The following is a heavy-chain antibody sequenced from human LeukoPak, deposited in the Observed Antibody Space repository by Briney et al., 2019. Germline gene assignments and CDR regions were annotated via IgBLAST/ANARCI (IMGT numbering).Heavy chain of an antibody. CDR2: VYTSGYT. Sequence: SETLSLTCSVSGGSMNTYYWTWIWQPAGKGLEWIGRVYTSGYTKYNPSLQSRVTMSVDTSKKQLSLMLTSLTAADTAVYFCARETLVGTTNYFDYWGQGALVTVSS. D-gene: IGHD1-14*01. CDR1: GGSMNTYY. CDR3: ARETLVGTTNYFDY. J-gene: IGHJ4*02. V-gene: IGHV4-4*07.